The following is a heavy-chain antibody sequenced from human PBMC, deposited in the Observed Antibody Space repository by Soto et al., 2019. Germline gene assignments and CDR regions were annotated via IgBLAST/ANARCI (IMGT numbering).Heavy chain of an antibody. CDR2: IYYSGSA. J-gene: IGHJ3*02. D-gene: IGHD6-19*01. CDR3: ARRGLRLPGIAVGAYEI. Sequence: QLHLQESGPGLVKTSETLFLNCSVSGDSISSGAHYWDWIRQSPGEGLEWIGSIYYSGSAYHKSSLKSPLTISFDTSMNQFSLRLDSATAADTAVYFCARRGLRLPGIAVGAYEIWGQGTLVTVSS. CDR1: GDSISSGAHY. V-gene: IGHV4-39*01.